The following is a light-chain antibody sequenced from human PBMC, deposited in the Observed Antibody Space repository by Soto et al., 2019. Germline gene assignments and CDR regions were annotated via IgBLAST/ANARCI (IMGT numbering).Light chain of an antibody. Sequence: IVITPSPARLSVAPCQGFSFSVGASQGVSRKLAWYQQKPGQAPRLLIYGASSRATGIPDRFSGSGSGTDFTLTISRLEPEDFAVYYCQQYGSSMWTFGQGTKVDIK. CDR3: QQYGSSMWT. CDR1: QGVSRK. J-gene: IGKJ1*01. V-gene: IGKV3-20*01. CDR2: GAS.